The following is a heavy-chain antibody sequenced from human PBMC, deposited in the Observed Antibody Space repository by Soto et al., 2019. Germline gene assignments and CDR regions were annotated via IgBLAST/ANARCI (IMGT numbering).Heavy chain of an antibody. D-gene: IGHD3-22*01. Sequence: GGSLRFSCAASGFTFSSYAMSWVRQAPGKGLEWVSAISGSGGSTYYADSVKGRFTISRDNSKNTLYLQMNSLRAEDTAVYYCAKDFPYDYASSGYYHSFDYWGQGTLVTVSS. CDR2: ISGSGGST. CDR3: AKDFPYDYASSGYYHSFDY. J-gene: IGHJ4*02. CDR1: GFTFSSYA. V-gene: IGHV3-23*01.